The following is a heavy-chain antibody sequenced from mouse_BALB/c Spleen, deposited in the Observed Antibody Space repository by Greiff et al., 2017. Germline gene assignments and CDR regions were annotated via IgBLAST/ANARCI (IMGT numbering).Heavy chain of an antibody. V-gene: IGHV1-39*01. CDR2: INPYYGST. J-gene: IGHJ4*01. D-gene: IGHD2-4*01. CDR3: ARATTIRGYAMDY. Sequence: VQLQQTGPELVKPGASVKISCKASGYSFTDYIMLWVKQSHGKSLEWIGNINPYYGSTSYNLKFKGKATLTVDKSSSTAYMQLNSLTSEDSAVYYCARATTIRGYAMDYWGQGTSVTVSS. CDR1: GYSFTDYI.